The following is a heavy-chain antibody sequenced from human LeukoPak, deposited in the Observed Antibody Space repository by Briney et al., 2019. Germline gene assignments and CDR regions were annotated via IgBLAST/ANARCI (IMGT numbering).Heavy chain of an antibody. Sequence: GGSLRLSCAASGFTFSSYAMSWVRQARGKGLEWVSAISGSGGSTYYADSVKGRFTISRDNSKNTLYLQMNSLRAKDTAVYYCAKAPKINGFDYWGQGTLVTVSS. CDR1: GFTFSSYA. CDR2: ISGSGGST. J-gene: IGHJ4*02. V-gene: IGHV3-23*01. D-gene: IGHD2-8*01. CDR3: AKAPKINGFDY.